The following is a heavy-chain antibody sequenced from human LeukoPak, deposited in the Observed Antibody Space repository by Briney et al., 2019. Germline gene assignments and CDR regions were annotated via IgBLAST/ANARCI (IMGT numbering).Heavy chain of an antibody. Sequence: SETLSLTCTVSGDSISSSSYYWGWIRQPPGTGLEWIGSIYYSGSTYYNPSLKSRVTISVYTSKNQFSLKLSSVTAADTAVFYCARPRLELFPFDYWGQGTLVTVSS. CDR1: GDSISSSSYY. V-gene: IGHV4-39*01. J-gene: IGHJ4*02. CDR3: ARPRLELFPFDY. D-gene: IGHD3-10*01. CDR2: IYYSGST.